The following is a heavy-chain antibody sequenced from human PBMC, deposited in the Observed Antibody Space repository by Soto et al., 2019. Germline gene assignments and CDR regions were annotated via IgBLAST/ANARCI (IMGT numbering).Heavy chain of an antibody. J-gene: IGHJ4*02. CDR1: GFTFSSYG. CDR3: AGEYHVIPHRVIDY. D-gene: IGHD2-2*02. CDR2: IWYDGSNK. V-gene: IGHV3-33*01. Sequence: QVQLVESGGGVVQPGRSLRLSCAASGFTFSSYGMHWVRQAPGKGLEWVAVIWYDGSNKYYADSVKGRFTISRDNSKNALYLQMSRLRADDTAVYYCAGEYHVIPHRVIDYWGQGTLVTVSS.